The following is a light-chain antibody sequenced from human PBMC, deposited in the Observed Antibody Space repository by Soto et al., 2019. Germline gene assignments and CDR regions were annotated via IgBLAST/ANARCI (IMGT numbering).Light chain of an antibody. CDR3: QQYNSSPWT. J-gene: IGKJ2*02. CDR2: KAS. Sequence: DIQLTQSPSTLSASVGDRVTITCRASQSISTGLAWYQQKPGKAPKLLIYKASSLESGVPSRFSGSGSGTEFTLTITSLQPDDFATFHCQQYNSSPWTFGQGTKLEIK. V-gene: IGKV1-5*03. CDR1: QSISTG.